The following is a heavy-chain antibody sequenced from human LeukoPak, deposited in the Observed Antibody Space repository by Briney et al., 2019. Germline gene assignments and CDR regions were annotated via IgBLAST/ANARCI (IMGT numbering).Heavy chain of an antibody. Sequence: GSLRLSCAASGFTFSSYGMHWVRQAPGKGLEWVAVIWYDGSNKYYADSVKGRFTISRDNSKNTLYLQMNSLRAEDTAVYYCARDGSNTFITMIVVANDAFDIWGQGTMVTVSS. CDR2: IWYDGSNK. J-gene: IGHJ3*02. D-gene: IGHD3-22*01. V-gene: IGHV3-33*01. CDR3: ARDGSNTFITMIVVANDAFDI. CDR1: GFTFSSYG.